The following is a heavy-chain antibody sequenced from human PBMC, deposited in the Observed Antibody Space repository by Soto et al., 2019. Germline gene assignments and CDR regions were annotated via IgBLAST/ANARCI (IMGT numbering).Heavy chain of an antibody. CDR3: AIREPRSDY. V-gene: IGHV3-11*06. Sequence: QVQLVESGGALVKPGGSLRLSCAASGFIFTDYYMSWFRQAPGKGLEWVSYISSSSGHRNYADSVKGRFTISRDNAKKSLFLQMNSLKPEDTGIYYCAIREPRSDYWGQGTLVTVSS. CDR2: ISSSSGHR. D-gene: IGHD3-3*01. CDR1: GFIFTDYY. J-gene: IGHJ4*02.